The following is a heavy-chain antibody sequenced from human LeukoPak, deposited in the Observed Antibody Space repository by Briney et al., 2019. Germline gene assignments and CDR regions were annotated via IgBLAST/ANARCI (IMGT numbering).Heavy chain of an antibody. Sequence: ASVKVSCKASGYTFTGYYMHWVRQAPGQGLEWMGRINPNSGGTNYAQKFQGRVTMTTDTSTSTAYMELRSLRSDDTAVYYCARRIAVAGTDWFDPWGQGTLVTVSS. CDR2: INPNSGGT. CDR3: ARRIAVAGTDWFDP. D-gene: IGHD6-19*01. J-gene: IGHJ5*02. CDR1: GYTFTGYY. V-gene: IGHV1-2*06.